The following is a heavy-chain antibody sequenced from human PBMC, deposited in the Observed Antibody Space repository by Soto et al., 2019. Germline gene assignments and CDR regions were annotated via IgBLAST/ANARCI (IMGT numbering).Heavy chain of an antibody. CDR3: ARGRINYYGSDMELDY. D-gene: IGHD3-10*01. Sequence: SETLSLTCTVSGGSINSDTYYWGWIRQPPGKGLEWIGSIYYTGSTYYNPSLRSRVTISVDTSKNQFSLKLSSVTAADTAVYYCARGRINYYGSDMELDYWGQGTLVTVSS. J-gene: IGHJ4*02. CDR2: IYYTGST. V-gene: IGHV4-39*01. CDR1: GGSINSDTYY.